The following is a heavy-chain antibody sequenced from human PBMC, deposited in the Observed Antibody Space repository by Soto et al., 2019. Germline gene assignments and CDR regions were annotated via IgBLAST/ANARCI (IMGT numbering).Heavy chain of an antibody. CDR1: GYTLTELS. Sequence: ASVKVSCKVSGYTLTELSMHWVRQAPGKGLEWMGGFDPEDGETIYAQKLQGRVTMTEDTSTDTAYMELSSLRSEDAAVYYCAKGHRSGYYLNWFDTWGQGTLVTVSS. V-gene: IGHV1-24*01. J-gene: IGHJ5*02. D-gene: IGHD3-22*01. CDR3: AKGHRSGYYLNWFDT. CDR2: FDPEDGET.